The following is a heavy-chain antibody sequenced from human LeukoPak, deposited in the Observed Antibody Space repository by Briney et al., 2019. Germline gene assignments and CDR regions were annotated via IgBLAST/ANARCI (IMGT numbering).Heavy chain of an antibody. V-gene: IGHV3-23*01. D-gene: IGHD2-15*01. Sequence: GGSLRLSCAASGFTFSSYAMSWVRQAPGKGLEWVSAISGSGDITYYADSVKGRFTISRDNSKKTLYPQMNSLRDEDTAVYYCARDQTPFYWGQGSLVTVSS. CDR3: ARDQTPFY. CDR1: GFTFSSYA. J-gene: IGHJ4*02. CDR2: ISGSGDIT.